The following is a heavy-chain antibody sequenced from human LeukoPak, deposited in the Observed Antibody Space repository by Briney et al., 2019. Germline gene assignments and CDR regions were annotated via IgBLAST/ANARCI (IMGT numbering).Heavy chain of an antibody. Sequence: SETLSLTCAVYGGSFSGYYWSWIRQPPGKGLEWIGEINHSGSTNYNPSLKSRVTISVDTSKNQFSLKLSSVTAADTAVYYCARLSDDFWSGQYYYYGMDVWGQGTTVTVSS. CDR3: ARLSDDFWSGQYYYYGMDV. CDR1: GGSFSGYY. J-gene: IGHJ6*02. CDR2: INHSGST. D-gene: IGHD3-3*01. V-gene: IGHV4-34*01.